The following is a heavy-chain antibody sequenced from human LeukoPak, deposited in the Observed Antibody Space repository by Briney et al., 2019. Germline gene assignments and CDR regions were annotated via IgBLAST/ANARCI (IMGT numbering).Heavy chain of an antibody. V-gene: IGHV1-24*01. Sequence: ASVKVSCKVSGYTLTELSMHWVRQAPGKGLEWVGGFDPEDGETIYAQNFQGRVTMTEDTSTDTAYMELSSLSSEDTAVYYCATDISDNNDGFDIWGQGTMVTVSS. J-gene: IGHJ3*02. CDR2: FDPEDGET. D-gene: IGHD2/OR15-2a*01. CDR3: ATDISDNNDGFDI. CDR1: GYTLTELS.